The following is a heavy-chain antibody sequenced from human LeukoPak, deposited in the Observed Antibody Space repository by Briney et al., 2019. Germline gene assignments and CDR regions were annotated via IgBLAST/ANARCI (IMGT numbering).Heavy chain of an antibody. J-gene: IGHJ4*02. CDR2: IYTSGST. D-gene: IGHD6-13*01. CDR1: GGSISSYY. CDR3: ARESGIAAAGTTFDY. Sequence: PSETLSLTCTVSGGSISSYYWSWIRQPAGKGLEWIGRIYTSGSTNYNPSLKSRVTMSVDTSKNQFSLKLSSVTAADTAVYYCARESGIAAAGTTFDYWGQGTLVTVSS. V-gene: IGHV4-4*07.